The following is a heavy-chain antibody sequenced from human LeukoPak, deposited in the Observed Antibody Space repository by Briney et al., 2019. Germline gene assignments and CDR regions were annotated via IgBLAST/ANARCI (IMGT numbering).Heavy chain of an antibody. V-gene: IGHV3-48*04. CDR3: ARVLEWSHLPFDP. CDR2: ISSSSSTI. CDR1: GFTFSSYS. Sequence: PGGSLRLSCAASGFTFSSYSMNWVRQAPGKGLEWVSYISSSSSTIYYADSVKGRFTISRDNAKNSLYLQMNSLRAEDTAVYYCARVLEWSHLPFDPWGQGTLVTVSS. D-gene: IGHD3-3*01. J-gene: IGHJ5*02.